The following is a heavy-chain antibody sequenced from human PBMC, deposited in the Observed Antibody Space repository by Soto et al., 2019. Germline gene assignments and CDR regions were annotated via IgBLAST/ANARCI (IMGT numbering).Heavy chain of an antibody. CDR2: IKPDGSQK. J-gene: IGHJ3*02. CDR1: GFTLSNNW. CDR3: ARGDCCDTSGPFSEGFAI. D-gene: IGHD3-22*01. V-gene: IGHV3-7*04. Sequence: GGSLRLSCAASGFTLSNNWMSWVRQAPGKGLEWVANIKPDGSQKWYVDSVKARFTISRDNAKKSLYLQLNSLRAEDTAVYYCARGDCCDTSGPFSEGFAIWGQGTIVPVSS.